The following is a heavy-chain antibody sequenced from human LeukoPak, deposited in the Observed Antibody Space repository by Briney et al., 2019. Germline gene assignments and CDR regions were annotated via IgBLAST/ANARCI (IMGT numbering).Heavy chain of an antibody. CDR2: ISAYNGDT. V-gene: IGHV1-18*01. CDR1: GYTFFSFG. CDR3: ARDQTFYFDSGGPNFDF. Sequence: ASVKVSCKPSGYTFFSFGVSWVRQAPGQGLEWMGWISAYNGDTKYSQKFQGRITMTTDTSTSTAYMELRSLRADDTAVYYCARDQTFYFDSGGPNFDFWGQGSLVIVSS. D-gene: IGHD3-22*01. J-gene: IGHJ4*02.